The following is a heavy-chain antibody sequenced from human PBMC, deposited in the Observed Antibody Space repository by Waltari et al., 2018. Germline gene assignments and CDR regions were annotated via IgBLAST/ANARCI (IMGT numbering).Heavy chain of an antibody. CDR1: GFTFSTYW. V-gene: IGHV3-7*01. CDR3: ARDPHYSNFDY. D-gene: IGHD4-4*01. Sequence: EVQLVESGGDLVQPGGSLRLSCAASGFTFSTYWMTWVRQAPGKGREVLANINEDGSEKNYVDSVKGRVTISRDNAKNSLDLQMNSLRAEDTAVYYCARDPHYSNFDYWGQGTLVTVSS. CDR2: INEDGSEK. J-gene: IGHJ4*02.